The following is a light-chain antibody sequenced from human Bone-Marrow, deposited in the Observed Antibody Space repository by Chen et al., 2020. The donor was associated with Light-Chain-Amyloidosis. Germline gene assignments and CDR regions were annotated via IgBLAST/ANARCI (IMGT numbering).Light chain of an antibody. Sequence: SFVLTQPSSVSVAPGQPATIACGGNNIGSPSVHWYQPTPGQAPLLVVYDDSDRPSGIPERLSGSNSGNTATLTISRVEAGDEADYYCQVWDRSSDRPVFGGGTKLTVL. CDR2: DDS. J-gene: IGLJ3*02. CDR1: NIGSPS. CDR3: QVWDRSSDRPV. V-gene: IGLV3-21*02.